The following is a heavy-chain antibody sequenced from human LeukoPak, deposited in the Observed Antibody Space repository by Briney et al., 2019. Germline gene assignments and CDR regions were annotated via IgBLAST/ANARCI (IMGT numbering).Heavy chain of an antibody. CDR3: ARDRGLISNYYYYGMDV. CDR2: IYYSGST. Sequence: KPSETLSLTCTVSGGSISSYYWSWIRQPPGKGLEWIGYIYYSGSTNYNPSLKSRVTISVDTSKNQFSLKLSSVTAADTAVYYCARDRGLISNYYYYGMDVWGQGTTVTVSS. CDR1: GGSISSYY. V-gene: IGHV4-59*12. D-gene: IGHD3-10*01. J-gene: IGHJ6*02.